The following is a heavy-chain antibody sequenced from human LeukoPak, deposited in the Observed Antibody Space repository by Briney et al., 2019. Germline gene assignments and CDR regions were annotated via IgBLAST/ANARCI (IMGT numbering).Heavy chain of an antibody. CDR2: INSDGSWT. CDR1: GNYW. CDR3: VSFYETY. V-gene: IGHV3-74*01. Sequence: GGSPRLSCAASGNYWMHWVRQAPGKGLVWVSHINSDGSWTSYADSVKGRFTISKDNAKNTAYLQMNSLRAEDTAVYYCVSFYETYWGRGTLVTVSS. J-gene: IGHJ4*02. D-gene: IGHD2/OR15-2a*01.